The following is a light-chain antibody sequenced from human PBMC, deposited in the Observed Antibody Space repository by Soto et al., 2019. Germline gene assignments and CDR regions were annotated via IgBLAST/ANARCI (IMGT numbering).Light chain of an antibody. CDR2: GNS. Sequence: QSVLTQPPSVSGAPGQRVTISCTGSSSNIGANYDVHWYQHLPGTAPKLLIYGNSNRPSGVPDRFSGSKSGTSASLAITGLQSEDEADYYCQSYDRSLTCYVFGPGTKLTVL. CDR3: QSYDRSLTCYV. J-gene: IGLJ1*01. CDR1: SSNIGANYD. V-gene: IGLV1-40*01.